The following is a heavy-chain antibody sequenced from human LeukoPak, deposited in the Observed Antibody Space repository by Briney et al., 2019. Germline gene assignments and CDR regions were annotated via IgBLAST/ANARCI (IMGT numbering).Heavy chain of an antibody. V-gene: IGHV4-59*01. Sequence: SETLSLTCTVSAGSISSYYWSWIRQPPGKGLEWIGYIYYSGSTNYNPSLKSRVTISVDTSKNQFSLKLSSVTAADTAVYYCARVRGYYDTPYYYGMDVWGQGTTVTVSS. CDR3: ARVRGYYDTPYYYGMDV. J-gene: IGHJ6*02. D-gene: IGHD3-22*01. CDR2: IYYSGST. CDR1: AGSISSYY.